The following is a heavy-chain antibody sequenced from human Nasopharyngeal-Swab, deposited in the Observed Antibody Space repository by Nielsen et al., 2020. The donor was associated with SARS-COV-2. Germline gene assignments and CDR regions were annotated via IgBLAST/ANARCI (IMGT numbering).Heavy chain of an antibody. D-gene: IGHD1-26*01. CDR2: IKQDGGEK. V-gene: IGHV3-7*01. CDR3: ARDSGSYPFFDY. J-gene: IGHJ4*02. Sequence: VRQAPGKGLEWVANIKQDGGEKYYVDSVRGRFTISRDNAKNSLYLQMNSLRAEDTAVYYCARDSGSYPFFDYRGQGTLVTVSS.